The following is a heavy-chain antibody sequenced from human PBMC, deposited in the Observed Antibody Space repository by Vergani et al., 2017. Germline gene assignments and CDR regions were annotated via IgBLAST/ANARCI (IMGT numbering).Heavy chain of an antibody. D-gene: IGHD3-3*01. Sequence: QVQLQESGPGLVKPSQTLSLTCNVSGVSISNSSYYWSWIRQPAGKGLEWLGRVYINRPTNYNPSLKNRVIMSVDTSKNQFSLKLNSVSAADTAVYYCARSFFDYWSGYQGYYFDYWGQGILVTVSS. CDR3: ARSFFDYWSGYQGYYFDY. J-gene: IGHJ4*01. V-gene: IGHV4-61*02. CDR1: GVSISNSSYY. CDR2: VYINRPT.